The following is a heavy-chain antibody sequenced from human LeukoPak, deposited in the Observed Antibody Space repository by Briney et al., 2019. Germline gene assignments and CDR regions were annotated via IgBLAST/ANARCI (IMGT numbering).Heavy chain of an antibody. J-gene: IGHJ4*02. CDR3: ASFHYYGSGAYYLSY. Sequence: GGSLRLSCAASGFTLSSYAMTWVRQAPGKGLEWVSGIGDSGATTYYADSVKGRFTISRDNSKNTLYLQMSSLRAKDTAVYFCASFHYYGSGAYYLSYWGQGTLVTVSS. CDR2: IGDSGATT. D-gene: IGHD3-10*01. CDR1: GFTLSSYA. V-gene: IGHV3-23*01.